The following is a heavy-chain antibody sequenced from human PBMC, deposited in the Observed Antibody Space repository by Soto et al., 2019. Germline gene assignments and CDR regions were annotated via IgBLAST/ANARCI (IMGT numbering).Heavy chain of an antibody. V-gene: IGHV4-31*11. CDR2: IHHSGST. J-gene: IGHJ6*01. CDR3: TRSEPVGRGGFYYGMDV. Sequence: QVQLQESGPGLVKPSLTLSLTCAVSGDSISSGGYYWNWIRQRPGKGLEWIGYIHHSGSTYYNPSLKSRLIVSVDTSKNQFSLKLSSVTAADTAVYYCTRSEPVGRGGFYYGMDVW. D-gene: IGHD3-16*01. CDR1: GDSISSGGYY.